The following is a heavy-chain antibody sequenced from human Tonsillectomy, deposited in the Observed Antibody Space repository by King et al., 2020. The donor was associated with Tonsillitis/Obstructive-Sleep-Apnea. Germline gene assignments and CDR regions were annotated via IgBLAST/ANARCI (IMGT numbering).Heavy chain of an antibody. D-gene: IGHD3-9*01. CDR3: TRGNSDWYGIDY. Sequence: VQLVESGGGLVQPGGSLRLSCAASGFTFSHYWMHWVRQTPGKGLVHISRSNPDGSGTTYAESVKGRFTISRDNVKNTLYLQMNSLRDEDTAVYHCTRGNSDWYGIDYWGQGTLVNVSS. CDR2: SNPDGSGT. V-gene: IGHV3-74*01. CDR1: GFTFSHYW. J-gene: IGHJ4*02.